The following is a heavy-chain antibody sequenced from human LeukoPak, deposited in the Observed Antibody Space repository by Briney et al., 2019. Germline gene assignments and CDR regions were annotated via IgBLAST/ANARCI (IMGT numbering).Heavy chain of an antibody. J-gene: IGHJ3*02. CDR2: IYTSGST. CDR3: ARDKGRAFDI. V-gene: IGHV4-61*02. Sequence: SQTLSLTCTVSGGSISSGSYYWSWIRQPAGKGLEWIGRIYTSGSTNYNPSLKSRVTISVDTSKNQFSLKLSSVTAADTAVYYCARDKGRAFDIWGQGTVVTVSS. CDR1: GGSISSGSYY.